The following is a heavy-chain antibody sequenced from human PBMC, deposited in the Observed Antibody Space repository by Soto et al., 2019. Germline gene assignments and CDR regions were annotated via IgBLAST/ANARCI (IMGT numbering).Heavy chain of an antibody. CDR2: MNPGSGDT. D-gene: IGHD3-16*01. CDR3: ARMATFGSLNWFDP. CDR1: GYTFTNND. Sequence: ASVNVSCKASGYTFTNNDVSWVRHATGQGLEWMGWMNPGSGDTGYAQKFQGRVTMTRDISIATAYMELSSLRSDDTAIYYCARMATFGSLNWFDPWGQGTLVT. V-gene: IGHV1-8*01. J-gene: IGHJ5*02.